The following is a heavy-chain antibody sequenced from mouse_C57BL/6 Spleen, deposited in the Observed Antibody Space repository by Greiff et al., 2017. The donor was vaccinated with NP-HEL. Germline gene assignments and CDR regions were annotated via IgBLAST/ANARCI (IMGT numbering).Heavy chain of an antibody. Sequence: QVQLQQPGAELVRPGSSVKLSCKASGYTFTSYWMDWVKQRPGQGLEWIGNIYPSDSETHYNQKFKDKATLTVDKSSSTAYMQLSSLTSEDSAVYYCARRYYGSSPAWCAYWGQGTLVTVSA. V-gene: IGHV1-61*01. D-gene: IGHD1-1*01. CDR1: GYTFTSYW. CDR2: IYPSDSET. CDR3: ARRYYGSSPAWCAY. J-gene: IGHJ3*01.